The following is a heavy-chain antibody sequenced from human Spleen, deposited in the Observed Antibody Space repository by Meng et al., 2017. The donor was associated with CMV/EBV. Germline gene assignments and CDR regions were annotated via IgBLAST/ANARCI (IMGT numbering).Heavy chain of an antibody. V-gene: IGHV3-23*01. CDR3: ASLGYCSSTSCPAHYYGMDV. D-gene: IGHD2-2*01. CDR1: GFTFSSNV. CDR2: ISGSGGST. Sequence: GESLKISCTASGFTFSSNVMNWVRQAPGKGLEWVSGISGSGGSTYYADSVKGRFTISRDNSKKTLYLQMNSLRAEDTAVYYCASLGYCSSTSCPAHYYGMDVWGQGTTVTVSS. J-gene: IGHJ6*02.